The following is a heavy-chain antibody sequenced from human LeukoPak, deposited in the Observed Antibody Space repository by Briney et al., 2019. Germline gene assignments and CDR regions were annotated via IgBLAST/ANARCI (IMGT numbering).Heavy chain of an antibody. CDR3: VRVTGSLDY. CDR1: GYNFTSNF. V-gene: IGHV1-46*01. J-gene: IGHJ4*02. D-gene: IGHD1-20*01. CDR2: INPSGGSP. Sequence: ASVKVSCKASGYNFTSNFIHWVRQAPGQGLEWMGIINPSGGSPTYAQRFQGRVTMTRDPSTSTVYMELSSLRSEDMAVYYCVRVTGSLDYWGQGSLVTVSS.